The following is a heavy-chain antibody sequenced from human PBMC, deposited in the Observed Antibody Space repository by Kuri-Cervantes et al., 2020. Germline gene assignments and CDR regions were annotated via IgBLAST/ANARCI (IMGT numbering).Heavy chain of an antibody. J-gene: IGHJ4*02. Sequence: LCDGSYKHNADAVKGRFAISRDNSKNTLYLQMNSLRAEDAAVYYCARAGSDGFGFDYWGQGTLVTVSS. CDR3: ARAGSDGFGFDY. D-gene: IGHD3-16*01. V-gene: IGHV3-30*07. CDR2: LCDGSYK.